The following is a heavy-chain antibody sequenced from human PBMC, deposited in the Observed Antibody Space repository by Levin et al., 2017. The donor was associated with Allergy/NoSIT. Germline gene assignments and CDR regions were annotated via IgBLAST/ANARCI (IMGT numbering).Heavy chain of an antibody. CDR3: ARLPYSSSWTSYWYFDL. D-gene: IGHD6-13*01. CDR2: FSYIVST. V-gene: IGHV4-59*01. J-gene: IGHJ2*01. CDR1: GGSIRSYY. Sequence: ESLKISCTVSGGSIRSYYWSWIRQPPGKGLEWIGYFSYIVSTNYNPSLKTRVTISVDTSKNHFSLKLSSVTAADTAVYYCARLPYSSSWTSYWYFDLWGRGTLVTVSS.